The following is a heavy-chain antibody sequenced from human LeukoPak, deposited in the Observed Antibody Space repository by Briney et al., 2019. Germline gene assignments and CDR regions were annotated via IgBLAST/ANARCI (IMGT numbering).Heavy chain of an antibody. J-gene: IGHJ4*02. Sequence: PSETLSLTCTVSGGSISSYYWSWIWQPPGKGLEWIGYIYYSGSTNYNPSLKSRVTISVDTSKNRFSLKLSSVTAADTAVYYCARESSGWYQFDYWGQGTLVTVSS. V-gene: IGHV4-59*01. D-gene: IGHD6-19*01. CDR1: GGSISSYY. CDR2: IYYSGST. CDR3: ARESSGWYQFDY.